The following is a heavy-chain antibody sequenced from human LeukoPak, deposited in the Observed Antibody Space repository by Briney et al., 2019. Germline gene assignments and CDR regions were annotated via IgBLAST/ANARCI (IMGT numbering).Heavy chain of an antibody. CDR1: GVTFSSYS. CDR3: AREVGYGAGIDY. Sequence: GGTLRLSCAASGVTFSSYSMNWVRQAPGKGLEWVSSISSSSSYIYYADSVKGRFTISRDNAKNSLYLQMNSLRAEDTAVYYCAREVGYGAGIDYWGQGTLVTVSS. V-gene: IGHV3-21*01. D-gene: IGHD4/OR15-4a*01. CDR2: ISSSSSYI. J-gene: IGHJ4*02.